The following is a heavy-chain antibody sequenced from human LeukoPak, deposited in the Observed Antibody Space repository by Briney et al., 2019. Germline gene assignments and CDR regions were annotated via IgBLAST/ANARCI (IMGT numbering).Heavy chain of an antibody. J-gene: IGHJ4*02. V-gene: IGHV1-24*01. D-gene: IGHD2-2*01. Sequence: GASVKVSCKVSGYTLTELSMHWVRQAPGKGLEWMGGFDPEDGETIYAQKFQGRVTMTEDTSTDTAYMELGSLRSEDTAVYYCAKVVPAASGFYFDYWGQGTLVTVSS. CDR2: FDPEDGET. CDR3: AKVVPAASGFYFDY. CDR1: GYTLTELS.